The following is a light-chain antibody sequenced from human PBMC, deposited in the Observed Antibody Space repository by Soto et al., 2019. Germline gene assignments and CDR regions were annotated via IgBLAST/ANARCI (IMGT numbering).Light chain of an antibody. CDR3: SSYTSSSTLV. CDR2: EVS. V-gene: IGLV2-14*01. Sequence: QSVLSQPPSASGTPGQRVTISCSGSSSDVGGYNYVSWYQQHPGKAPKLMIYEVSNRPSGISNRFSGSKSGNTASLTLSGLQAEDEADYYCSSYTSSSTLVFGGGTKLTVL. J-gene: IGLJ2*01. CDR1: SSDVGGYNY.